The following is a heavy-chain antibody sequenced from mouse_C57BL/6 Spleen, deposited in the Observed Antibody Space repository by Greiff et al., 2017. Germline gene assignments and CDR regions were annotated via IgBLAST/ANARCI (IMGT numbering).Heavy chain of an antibody. CDR1: GYTFTSYW. Sequence: VQLQQSGAELVKPGASVKLSCKASGYTFTSYWMQWVKQRPGQGLEWIGEIDPSDSYTNYNQKFKGKATLTVDTSSSTAYMQLSSLTSEDSAVYYCARGLLHWYFDVWGTGTTVTVSS. D-gene: IGHD2-3*01. V-gene: IGHV1-50*01. CDR3: ARGLLHWYFDV. J-gene: IGHJ1*03. CDR2: IDPSDSYT.